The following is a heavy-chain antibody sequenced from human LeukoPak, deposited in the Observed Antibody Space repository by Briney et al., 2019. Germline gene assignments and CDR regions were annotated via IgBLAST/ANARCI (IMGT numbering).Heavy chain of an antibody. Sequence: ASVKVSCKASGYTFTSYGISWARQAPGQGLEWMGWISAYNGNTNYAQKLQGRVTMTTDTSTSTAYMELRSLRSDDTAVYYCARGGWYSGSYSPLDYWGQGTLVTVSS. D-gene: IGHD1-26*01. V-gene: IGHV1-18*01. CDR2: ISAYNGNT. CDR3: ARGGWYSGSYSPLDY. CDR1: GYTFTSYG. J-gene: IGHJ4*02.